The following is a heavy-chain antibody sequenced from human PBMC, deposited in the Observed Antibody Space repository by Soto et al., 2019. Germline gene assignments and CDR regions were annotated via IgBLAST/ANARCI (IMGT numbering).Heavy chain of an antibody. V-gene: IGHV3-30*04. CDR3: ARDLMGVLEGTDYNGMDV. J-gene: IGHJ6*02. CDR2: IWNDGSHK. CDR1: GFTFSNYA. Sequence: QVQLVESGGGVVQPGGSLRLSCAASGFTFSNYAMNWVRQAPGKGLEWLAIIWNDGSHKEYADSVKGRFTTSRDNSKNTLYLQMNSLRADDTAVYYCARDLMGVLEGTDYNGMDVWGQGTTVTVSS. D-gene: IGHD3-16*01.